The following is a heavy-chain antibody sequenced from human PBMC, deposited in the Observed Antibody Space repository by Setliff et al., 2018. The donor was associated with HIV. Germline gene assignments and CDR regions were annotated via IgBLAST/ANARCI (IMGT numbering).Heavy chain of an antibody. J-gene: IGHJ4*02. CDR3: ATPLDATMGRDY. V-gene: IGHV1-69*13. Sequence: SVKVSCKASGGTLGIYTINWVRQAPGQGLEWMGGIIPIFGTPNFAPKFQGRVTITADESTKTAYMELSSLRSEDTAVYYCATPLDATMGRDYWGQGTLVTVSS. CDR1: GGTLGIYT. CDR2: IIPIFGTP. D-gene: IGHD5-18*01.